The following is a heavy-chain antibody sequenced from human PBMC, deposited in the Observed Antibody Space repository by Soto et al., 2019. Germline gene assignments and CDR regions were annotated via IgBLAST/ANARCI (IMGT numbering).Heavy chain of an antibody. V-gene: IGHV4-30-4*01. J-gene: IGHJ5*02. CDR3: ASLVVTAHNWFDP. CDR2: IYYSGST. Sequence: NPSETLSLTCTVSGGSISSGDYYWSWIRQPPGKGLEWIGYIYYSGSTYYNPSLKSRVTISVDTSKNQFSLKLSSVTAADTAVYYCASLVVTAHNWFDPWGQGTLVTISS. D-gene: IGHD2-21*02. CDR1: GGSISSGDYY.